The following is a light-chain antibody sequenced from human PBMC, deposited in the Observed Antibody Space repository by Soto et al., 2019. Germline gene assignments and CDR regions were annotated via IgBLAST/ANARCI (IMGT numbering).Light chain of an antibody. V-gene: IGKV1-33*01. Sequence: DIPLTHSPSSLSASLSDRVSIXSKPSQDISNYLNWYQQKPGKAPKLLIYDASILKTGVPSRFSGSGSGTDFIFTISSLQPEDIATYYCQHYHNLPPITFGQGTRLEIK. J-gene: IGKJ5*01. CDR3: QHYHNLPPIT. CDR1: QDISNY. CDR2: DAS.